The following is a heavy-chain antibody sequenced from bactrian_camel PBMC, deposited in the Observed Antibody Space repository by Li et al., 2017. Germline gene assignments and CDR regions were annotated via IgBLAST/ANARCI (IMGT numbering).Heavy chain of an antibody. J-gene: IGHJ6*01. CDR2: IYRRGGST. CDR3: AAGLKYYSGGYLPPWDFGS. D-gene: IGHD2*01. CDR1: GLTDTTNC. V-gene: IGHV3S31*01. Sequence: DVQLVESGGRSVQAGDSLRLSCTASGLTDTTNCLGWFRQAPGQEREGVASIYRRGGSTYYADSVKGRFTISQDSAKNTLYLQMNSLKPEVTAMYYCAAGLKYYSGGYLPPWDFGSRGQGTQVTVS.